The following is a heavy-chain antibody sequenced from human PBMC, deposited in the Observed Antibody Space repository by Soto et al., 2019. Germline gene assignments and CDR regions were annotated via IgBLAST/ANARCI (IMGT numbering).Heavy chain of an antibody. CDR1: GFTFSNYG. V-gene: IGHV3-30*18. CDR3: AKDGTVRWLQLHV. J-gene: IGHJ4*02. Sequence: GGSLRLSCAASGFTFSNYGMHWVRQAPGKGLEWVAVISYDGSNKYYVDSVKGRFTISRDNSKNTLYLQMNSLRPEDTAVYYCAKDGTVRWLQLHVWGQGTLVTVSS. D-gene: IGHD5-12*01. CDR2: ISYDGSNK.